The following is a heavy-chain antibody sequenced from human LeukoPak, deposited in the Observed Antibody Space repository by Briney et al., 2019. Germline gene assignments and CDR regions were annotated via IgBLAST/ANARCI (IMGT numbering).Heavy chain of an antibody. J-gene: IGHJ4*02. V-gene: IGHV3-49*04. Sequence: GGSLRLSCTASGFTFGDYAMSWVRQAPGKGLEWVGFIRSKAYGGTTEYAASVKGRFTISRDDSKSIAYLQMNSLKTEDTAVYYCTRDPYYYDSSGYYYERCSDYWGQGTLVTVSS. CDR3: TRDPYYYDSSGYYYERCSDY. D-gene: IGHD3-22*01. CDR1: GFTFGDYA. CDR2: IRSKAYGGTT.